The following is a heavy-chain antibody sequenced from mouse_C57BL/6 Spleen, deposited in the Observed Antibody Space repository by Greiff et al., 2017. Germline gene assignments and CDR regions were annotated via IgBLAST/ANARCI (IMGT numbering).Heavy chain of an antibody. CDR3: ARLGLYDGYYDAMDY. J-gene: IGHJ4*01. V-gene: IGHV1-64*01. CDR2: IHPNSGST. Sequence: QVQLKQPGAELVKPGASVKLSCKASGYTFTSYWMHWVKQRPGQGLEWIGMIHPNSGSTNYNEKFKSKATLTVDKSSSTAYMQLSSLTSEDSAVYYCARLGLYDGYYDAMDYWGQGTSVTVSS. D-gene: IGHD2-3*01. CDR1: GYTFTSYW.